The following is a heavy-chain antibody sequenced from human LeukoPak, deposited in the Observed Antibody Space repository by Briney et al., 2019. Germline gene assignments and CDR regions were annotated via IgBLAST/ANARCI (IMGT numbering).Heavy chain of an antibody. CDR1: GFIFSSTW. CDR2: INSDGSTI. J-gene: IGHJ4*02. CDR3: ATAGNYRFDY. Sequence: GGSLRLSCAGSGFIFSSTWMHWVRQAPGEGLVWVSRINSDGSTINYADSVKGRLTISRDNAKNTLYLQMNSLRVGDTALYFCATAGNYRFDYWGQGTLVTVSS. V-gene: IGHV3-74*01. D-gene: IGHD1-7*01.